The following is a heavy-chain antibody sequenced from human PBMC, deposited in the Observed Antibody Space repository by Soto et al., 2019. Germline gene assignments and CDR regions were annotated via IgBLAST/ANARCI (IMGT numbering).Heavy chain of an antibody. CDR1: GFTFSSYS. J-gene: IGHJ4*02. CDR2: ISSSSSYI. V-gene: IGHV3-21*01. CDR3: ARGITIFEEDY. Sequence: EVQLVESGGGLVKPGGSLRLSCAASGFTFSSYSMNWVRQAPGKGLEWVSSISSSSSYIYYADSVKGRFTISRDNAKKSVDLQMNSLSAEDTAVYYCARGITIFEEDYWGQGTLVTVSS. D-gene: IGHD3-9*01.